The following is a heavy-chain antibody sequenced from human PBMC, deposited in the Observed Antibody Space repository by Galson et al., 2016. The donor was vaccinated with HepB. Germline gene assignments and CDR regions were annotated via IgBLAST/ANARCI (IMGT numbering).Heavy chain of an antibody. Sequence: QSGAEVKKPGESLKISCKGSGYNFINFWIGWVRQMPGKGLEWMGLFYPGDSDATYSPSFEGQVTISVDKSNSTAYLQWRSLKASDTAMYFCARPHDLADYVFAYWGQGTLVTVSS. CDR3: ARPHDLADYVFAY. V-gene: IGHV5-51*01. CDR1: GYNFINFW. D-gene: IGHD3-16*01. CDR2: FYPGDSDA. J-gene: IGHJ4*02.